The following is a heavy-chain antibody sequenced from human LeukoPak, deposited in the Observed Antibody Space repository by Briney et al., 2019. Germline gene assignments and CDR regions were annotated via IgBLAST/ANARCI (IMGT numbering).Heavy chain of an antibody. V-gene: IGHV3-21*01. CDR1: GFTFSSYS. Sequence: PGGSLRLSCAASGFTFSSYSMNWVRQAPGKGLEWVSSISSSSSYIYYADSVKGRFTISRDNAKNSLCLQMNSLRAEDTAVYYCARDSCTNGVCYLFDYWGQGTLVTVSS. D-gene: IGHD2-8*01. J-gene: IGHJ4*02. CDR2: ISSSSSYI. CDR3: ARDSCTNGVCYLFDY.